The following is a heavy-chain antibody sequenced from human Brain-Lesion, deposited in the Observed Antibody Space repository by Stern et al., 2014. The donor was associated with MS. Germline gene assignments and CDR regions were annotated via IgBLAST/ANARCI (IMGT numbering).Heavy chain of an antibody. V-gene: IGHV1-46*03. CDR3: ARPHHFDSSGLDY. Sequence: VQLVESGAEVKKPGASVKVSCKASGYTFTTYYLHWVRQAPGQGLEWMGIINPSDGSASYTQKFHGRVTMTRDTSTSTVYMELRNLRSEDTAVYYCARPHHFDSSGLDYWGQGTLVIVSS. D-gene: IGHD3-22*01. CDR1: GYTFTTYY. CDR2: INPSDGSA. J-gene: IGHJ4*02.